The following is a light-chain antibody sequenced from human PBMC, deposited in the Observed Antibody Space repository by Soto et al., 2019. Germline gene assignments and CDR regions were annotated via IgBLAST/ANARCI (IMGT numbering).Light chain of an antibody. J-gene: IGKJ4*01. CDR2: LGS. V-gene: IGKV2-28*01. CDR1: QSPLQINGYNN. Sequence: DIVMTQSPLSLPVTPGEPAPISARPSQSPLQINGYNNLDWYLQKQGQSPQLLIYLGSNRASGVPDRFSGSGSGTDFTLKISRVEAEDVGVYYCMQALQTPLTFGGGTKVEIK. CDR3: MQALQTPLT.